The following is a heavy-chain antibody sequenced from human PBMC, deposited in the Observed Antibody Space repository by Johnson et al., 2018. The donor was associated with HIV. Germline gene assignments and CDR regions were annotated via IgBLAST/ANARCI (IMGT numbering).Heavy chain of an antibody. J-gene: IGHJ3*02. Sequence: MLLVESGGGLVKPGGSLRLSCAASGFTFSNAWMSWVRQAPGKGLEWVGRIRSNTDGGTTDYGAPVNGGFTISRDDSKNTLYLQMNSLKTEDTAEYYGTTDGSDPHDAFDIWGQGTMVTVSS. V-gene: IGHV3-15*01. CDR3: TTDGSDPHDAFDI. CDR1: GFTFSNAW. CDR2: IRSNTDGGTT. D-gene: IGHD3-10*01.